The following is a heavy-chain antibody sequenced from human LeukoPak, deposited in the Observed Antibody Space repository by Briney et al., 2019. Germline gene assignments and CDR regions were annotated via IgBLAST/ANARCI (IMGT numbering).Heavy chain of an antibody. CDR3: VRDQGTFDM. CDR1: GITFSSYW. CDR2: INQDGREK. Sequence: GPLLLSCAGSGITFSSYWMSWVRQAPGKGLEWVANINQDGREKYYVASLKGRFTISRDNVKNSLFLQMNSLRAEDTAVYYCVRDQGTFDMWGQGTMVTVSS. J-gene: IGHJ3*02. V-gene: IGHV3-7*05.